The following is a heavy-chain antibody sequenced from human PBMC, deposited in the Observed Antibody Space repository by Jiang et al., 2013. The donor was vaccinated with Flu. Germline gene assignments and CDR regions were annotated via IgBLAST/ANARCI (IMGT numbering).Heavy chain of an antibody. CDR2: TYYRSKWYN. V-gene: IGHV6-1*01. Sequence: GRTYYRSKWYNDYAVSVKSRITINPDTSKNQFSLQLNSVTPEDTAVYYCARYITGTTWGDNWFDPWGQGTLVTVSS. CDR3: ARYITGTTWGDNWFDP. J-gene: IGHJ5*02. D-gene: IGHD1-20*01.